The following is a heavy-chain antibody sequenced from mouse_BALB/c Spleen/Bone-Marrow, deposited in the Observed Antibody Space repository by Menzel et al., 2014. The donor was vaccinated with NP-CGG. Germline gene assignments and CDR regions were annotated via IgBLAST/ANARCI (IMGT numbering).Heavy chain of an antibody. Sequence: VKLQESGAELARPGASVKLSCKASGYTFTSYWMQWVKQRPGQGLEWIGTIYPGGGDARYTQKFKGKATLTADKSSSTAYMQLSSLASEDSAVYYCARNYYYASSWSAMDYWGQGTSVTVSS. V-gene: IGHV1-87*01. CDR2: IYPGGGDA. J-gene: IGHJ4*01. CDR3: ARNYYYASSWSAMDY. D-gene: IGHD1-1*01. CDR1: GYTFTSYW.